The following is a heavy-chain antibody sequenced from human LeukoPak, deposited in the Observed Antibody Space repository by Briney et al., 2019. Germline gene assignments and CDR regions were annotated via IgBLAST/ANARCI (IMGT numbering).Heavy chain of an antibody. CDR3: GRAFPPLRTSSAGDL. V-gene: IGHV3-21*01. D-gene: IGHD3-16*01. CDR2: ISGLSSYT. J-gene: IGHJ4*02. CDR1: GFTFSDYD. Sequence: GGSLRLSCSASGFTFSDYDMNWIRQAPGKGLEWVSSISGLSSYTYYGESVKGRFSISRDNAKNSLYLQMNSLGAEDTATYYCGRAFPPLRTSSAGDLWGQGILVTVSS.